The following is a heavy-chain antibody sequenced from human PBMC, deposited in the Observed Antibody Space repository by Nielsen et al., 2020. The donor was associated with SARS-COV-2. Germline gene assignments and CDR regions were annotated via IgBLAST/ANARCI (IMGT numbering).Heavy chain of an antibody. Sequence: SETLSLTCAVYGGSFSFYYWSWVRQPPGKGLEWIGEINHSGVTNYNPSLKSRVTISADTSKNQFSLNLRSVTAADTAVYYCARAEVYGGNTPFDYWGQGTLVTVSS. J-gene: IGHJ4*02. CDR2: INHSGVT. D-gene: IGHD4-23*01. CDR1: GGSFSFYY. CDR3: ARAEVYGGNTPFDY. V-gene: IGHV4-34*01.